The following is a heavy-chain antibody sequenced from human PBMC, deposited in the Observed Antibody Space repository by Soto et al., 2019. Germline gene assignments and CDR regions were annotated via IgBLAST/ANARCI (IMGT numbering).Heavy chain of an antibody. CDR2: IIPIFGTA. D-gene: IGHD3-22*01. V-gene: IGHV1-69*13. Sequence: GASVKVSCKASGGTFSSYAISWVRQAPGQRLEWMGGIIPIFGTANYAQKFQGRVTITADESTSTAYMELSSLRSEDTAVYYCAREESSDWSYYYDSSGYGDAFDIWGQGTMVTVSS. CDR1: GGTFSSYA. CDR3: AREESSDWSYYYDSSGYGDAFDI. J-gene: IGHJ3*02.